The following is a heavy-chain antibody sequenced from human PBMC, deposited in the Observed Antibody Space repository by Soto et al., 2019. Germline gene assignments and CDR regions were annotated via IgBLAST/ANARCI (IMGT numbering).Heavy chain of an antibody. Sequence: GGSLRLSSAASGCNFRSYSMNWVRKDQGKGLEWVSSISSSSSYIYYADSVKGRFTISRDNAKNSLYLQMNSLRAEDTAVYYCAREYCTNGVCYTVFDYWGQGTLVTVSS. CDR3: AREYCTNGVCYTVFDY. CDR1: GCNFRSYS. CDR2: ISSSSSYI. D-gene: IGHD2-8*01. V-gene: IGHV3-21*01. J-gene: IGHJ4*02.